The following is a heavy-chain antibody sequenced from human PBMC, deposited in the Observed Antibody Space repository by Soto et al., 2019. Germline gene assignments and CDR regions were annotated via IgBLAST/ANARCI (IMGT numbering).Heavy chain of an antibody. CDR1: GGSISSGGYS. CDR3: ASLYGSKTKNWSDP. Sequence: SETLSLTCAVSGGSISSGGYSWSWIRQPPGKGLEWIGYIYHSGSTNYNPSLKSRVTISVDRSKNQFSLKLSSVTAADTAVYYCASLYGSKTKNWSDPWGQGTLVTVSS. J-gene: IGHJ5*02. V-gene: IGHV4-30-2*01. CDR2: IYHSGST. D-gene: IGHD3-10*01.